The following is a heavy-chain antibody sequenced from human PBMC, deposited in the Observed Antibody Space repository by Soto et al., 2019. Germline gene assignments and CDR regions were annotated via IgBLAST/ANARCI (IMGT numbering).Heavy chain of an antibody. CDR3: ARVAAVAGPFDY. V-gene: IGHV1-8*01. CDR1: GYTFTSYD. D-gene: IGHD6-19*01. Sequence: QVQLVQSGAEVKKPGASVKVSCKASGYTFTSYDINWVRQATGQGLEWMGWMNPNSGNTGYAQKFQGRVTMTRNTSISTAYMELSSLRSEDTAMYYCARVAAVAGPFDYWGQGTLVTVSS. CDR2: MNPNSGNT. J-gene: IGHJ4*02.